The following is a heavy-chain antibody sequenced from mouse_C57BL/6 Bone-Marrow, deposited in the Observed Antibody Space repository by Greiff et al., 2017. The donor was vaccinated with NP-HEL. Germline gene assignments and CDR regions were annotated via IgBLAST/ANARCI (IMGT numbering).Heavy chain of an antibody. CDR2: IDPENGDT. J-gene: IGHJ4*01. CDR3: TTLLLYYYAMDY. V-gene: IGHV14-4*01. Sequence: EVKLQESGAELVRPGASVKLSCTASGFNIKDDYMHWVKQRPEQGLEWIGWIDPENGDTEYASKFQGKATITADTSSNTAYLQLSSLTSEDTAVYYCTTLLLYYYAMDYWGQGTSVTVSS. CDR1: GFNIKDDY. D-gene: IGHD2-1*01.